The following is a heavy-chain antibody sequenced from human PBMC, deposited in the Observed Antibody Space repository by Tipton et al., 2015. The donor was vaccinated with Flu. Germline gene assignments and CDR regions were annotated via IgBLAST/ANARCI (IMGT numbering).Heavy chain of an antibody. CDR3: ARVERAPMTTVPSAPPYFDY. J-gene: IGHJ4*02. CDR2: ISSSGSTI. CDR1: GFTFSDYY. Sequence: SLRLSCAASGFTFSDYYMSWIRQAPGKGLEWVSYISSSGSTIYYADSVKGRFTISRDNAKNSLYLQMNSLRAEDTAAYYCARVERAPMTTVPSAPPYFDYWGQGTLVTVSS. V-gene: IGHV3-11*01. D-gene: IGHD4-17*01.